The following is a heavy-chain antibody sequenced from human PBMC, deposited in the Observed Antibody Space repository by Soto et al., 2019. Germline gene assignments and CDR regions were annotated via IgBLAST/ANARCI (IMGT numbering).Heavy chain of an antibody. CDR3: ARASDFWSGYYEFYAFDI. J-gene: IGHJ3*02. CDR1: GGSISSYY. V-gene: IGHV4-59*01. D-gene: IGHD3-3*01. Sequence: PSETLSLTCTVSGGSISSYYWSWIRQPPGKGLEWIGYIYYSGSTNYNPSLKSRVTISVGTSKNQFSLKLSSVTAADTAVYYCARASDFWSGYYEFYAFDIWGQGTMVTVSS. CDR2: IYYSGST.